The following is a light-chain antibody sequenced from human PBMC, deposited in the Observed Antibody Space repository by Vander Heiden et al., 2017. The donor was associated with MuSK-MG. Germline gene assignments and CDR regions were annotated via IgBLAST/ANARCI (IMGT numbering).Light chain of an antibody. Sequence: DIQMTQSPSSLSASIGDRVTITCRASQDISTYLGWVQQKPGKAPKSLIYGASSLQSGVPSKFSGSGTGTDFTLTISSLQPEDFATYYCRQDNSSPRTFGLGTKVEIK. CDR2: GAS. V-gene: IGKV1-16*02. J-gene: IGKJ1*01. CDR3: RQDNSSPRT. CDR1: QDISTY.